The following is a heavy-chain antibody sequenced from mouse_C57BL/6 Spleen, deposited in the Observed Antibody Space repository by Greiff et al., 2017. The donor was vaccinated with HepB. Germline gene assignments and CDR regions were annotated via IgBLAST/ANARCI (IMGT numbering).Heavy chain of an antibody. J-gene: IGHJ4*01. D-gene: IGHD2-1*01. CDR2: IYPRSGNT. CDR3: AREGLIYYYAMDY. Sequence: VKLQESGAELARPGASVKLSCKASGYTFTSYGISWVKQRTGQGLEWIGEIYPRSGNTYYNEKFKGKATLTADKSSSTAYMELRSLTSEDSAVYFCAREGLIYYYAMDYWGQGTSVTVSS. CDR1: GYTFTSYG. V-gene: IGHV1-81*01.